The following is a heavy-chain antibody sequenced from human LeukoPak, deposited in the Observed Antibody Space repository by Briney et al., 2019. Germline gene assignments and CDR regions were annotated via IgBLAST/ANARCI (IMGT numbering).Heavy chain of an antibody. CDR3: AKDRPPQYDSGTYSDY. D-gene: IGHD3-10*01. J-gene: IGHJ4*02. CDR1: GFTFNNYG. V-gene: IGHV3-30*02. CDR2: IRFDGSKK. Sequence: GGSLRLSCVASGFTFNNYGIHWIRQAPGKGLEWVAFIRFDGSKKFYSDSVKGRFTISRDNSKNTLYLQMNSLRAEDSAVYFCAKDRPPQYDSGTYSDYWGQGTLVTVSP.